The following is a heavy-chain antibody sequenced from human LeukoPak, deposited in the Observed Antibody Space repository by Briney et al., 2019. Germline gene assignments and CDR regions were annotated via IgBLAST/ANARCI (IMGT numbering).Heavy chain of an antibody. J-gene: IGHJ5*02. V-gene: IGHV4-4*07. CDR3: ARGAWFDP. CDR2: IYSSGTT. CDR1: GGSIGSYY. Sequence: PSETLSLPRTGSGGSIGSYYWGWIRQPAGEGLEWIGRIYSSGTTDYNPSLKSRVTMSVDTSKNRFSLNLRSVTAADTAVYYCARGAWFDPWGRGTLVTVSS.